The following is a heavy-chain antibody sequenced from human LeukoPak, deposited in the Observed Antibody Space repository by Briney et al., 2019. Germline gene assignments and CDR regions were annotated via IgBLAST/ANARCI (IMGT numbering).Heavy chain of an antibody. D-gene: IGHD6-19*01. Sequence: ASVKVSCKASGYTFTGYYMHWVRQAPGQGLEWMGWINPNSGGTNYAQKFQGRVTMTRDTSISTAYMDLSRLRSDDTAVYYCARDTVAVAGPFDYWGQGTLVTVSS. CDR2: INPNSGGT. V-gene: IGHV1-2*02. CDR3: ARDTVAVAGPFDY. J-gene: IGHJ4*02. CDR1: GYTFTGYY.